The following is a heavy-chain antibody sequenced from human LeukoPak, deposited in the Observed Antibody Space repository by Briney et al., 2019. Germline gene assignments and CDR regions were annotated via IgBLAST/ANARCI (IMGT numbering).Heavy chain of an antibody. Sequence: GGSLRLSCEGSGFTFRDYQMSWIRQAPGKGLEWISYIHANPKTIYYADSAKGRFTISRDNAKNSLYLQMNSLRVDDTAVYYCAKGTYSGSHSWFDPWGQGTLVTVSS. D-gene: IGHD1-26*01. J-gene: IGHJ5*02. CDR3: AKGTYSGSHSWFDP. CDR2: IHANPKTI. CDR1: GFTFRDYQ. V-gene: IGHV3-11*01.